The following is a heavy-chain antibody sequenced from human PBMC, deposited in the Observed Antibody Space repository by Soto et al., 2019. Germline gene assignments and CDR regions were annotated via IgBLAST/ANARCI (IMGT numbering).Heavy chain of an antibody. CDR1: VDSMRTYY. V-gene: IGHV4-59*01. J-gene: IGHJ2*01. D-gene: IGHD1-1*01. Sequence: QVQLQESGPGLVKPSETLSLTCSVSVDSMRTYYWNWIRQPPGGGLEWIGHIYYSGSTNYNPSLRSRVTVSVDTSKNHFSLKLSSMTAADTAVYYCARAGTSTWYFDLWGRGTLVIVSS. CDR2: IYYSGST. CDR3: ARAGTSTWYFDL.